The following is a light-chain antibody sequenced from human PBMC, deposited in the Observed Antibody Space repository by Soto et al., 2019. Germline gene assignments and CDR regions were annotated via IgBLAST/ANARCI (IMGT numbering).Light chain of an antibody. CDR3: QQYGSSPPTWT. CDR1: HSVSSY. Sequence: EIVLTQSPATLSLSPGERATLSCRASHSVSSYLAWYQQKPGQAPRLLIYGASSRATGIPDRFSGSGSGTDFTLTISRLEPEDFAVYYCQQYGSSPPTWTFGQGTKVDIK. CDR2: GAS. J-gene: IGKJ1*01. V-gene: IGKV3-20*01.